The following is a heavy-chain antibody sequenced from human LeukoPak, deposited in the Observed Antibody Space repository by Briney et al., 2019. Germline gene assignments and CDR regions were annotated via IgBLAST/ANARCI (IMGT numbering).Heavy chain of an antibody. CDR3: AREGPGVAWELVYYFDY. Sequence: GGSLRLSCAASGFTFSSYAMHWVRQAPGKGLEWVAVISYDGSNKYYADSVKGRFTISRDNSKNTLCLQMNSLRAEDTAVYYCAREGPGVAWELVYYFDYWGQGTLVTVSS. V-gene: IGHV3-30*04. J-gene: IGHJ4*02. CDR1: GFTFSSYA. D-gene: IGHD1-26*01. CDR2: ISYDGSNK.